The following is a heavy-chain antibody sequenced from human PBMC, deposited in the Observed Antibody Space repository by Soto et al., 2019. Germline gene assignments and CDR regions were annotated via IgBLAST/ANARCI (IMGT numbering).Heavy chain of an antibody. V-gene: IGHV3-33*01. Sequence: PGGSLRLSCAASGFTFSSYGMHWVRQAPGKGLEWVAVIWYDGSNKYYADSVKGRFTISRDNSKNTLYLQMNSLRAEDTAVYYCARGEVPDAFDIWGQGTTVTVSS. CDR2: IWYDGSNK. CDR3: ARGEVPDAFDI. J-gene: IGHJ3*02. D-gene: IGHD1-26*01. CDR1: GFTFSSYG.